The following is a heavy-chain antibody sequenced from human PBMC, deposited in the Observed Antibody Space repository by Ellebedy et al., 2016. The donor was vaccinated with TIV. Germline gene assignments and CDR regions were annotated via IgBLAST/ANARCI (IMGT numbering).Heavy chain of an antibody. CDR1: GFSFSNFW. Sequence: PGGSLRLSCAAWGFSFSNFWMSWVRQAPGKGLEWVAHIKTDGSETYYVDSVKGRFTISRDNAKNSLYLQMNSLRAEDTAVYYCARGGDGARKNWFDPWGQGTPVTVSS. V-gene: IGHV3-7*01. D-gene: IGHD1-14*01. CDR3: ARGGDGARKNWFDP. J-gene: IGHJ5*02. CDR2: IKTDGSET.